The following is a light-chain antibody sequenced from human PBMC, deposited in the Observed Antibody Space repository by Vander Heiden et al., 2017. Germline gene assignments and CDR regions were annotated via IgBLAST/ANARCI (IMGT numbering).Light chain of an antibody. CDR2: EVT. Sequence: QSALTQPASVSGSPGQSITISCTGTSSDVGSYNLVSWYQQHAGRAPKLMIYEVTKRPAGVSNRFSGSKSANTASLTIAGLQAEDEADYYCCSYAGSTSYVFGTGTKVTVL. J-gene: IGLJ1*01. V-gene: IGLV2-23*02. CDR3: CSYAGSTSYV. CDR1: SSDVGSYNL.